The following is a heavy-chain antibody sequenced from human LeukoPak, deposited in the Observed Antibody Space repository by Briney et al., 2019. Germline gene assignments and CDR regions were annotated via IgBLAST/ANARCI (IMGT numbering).Heavy chain of an antibody. CDR3: ARESNYCSGGSCYRHNWFDP. V-gene: IGHV4-30-4*01. Sequence: SQTLSLTCTVSGGSISSGDYYWSWIRQPPGKGLEWIGYIYYSGSTYYNPSLKSRVTISVDTSKNQFSLKLSSVTAADTAVYYCARESNYCSGGSCYRHNWFDPWGQGTLVTVSS. J-gene: IGHJ5*02. CDR1: GGSISSGDYY. CDR2: IYYSGST. D-gene: IGHD2-15*01.